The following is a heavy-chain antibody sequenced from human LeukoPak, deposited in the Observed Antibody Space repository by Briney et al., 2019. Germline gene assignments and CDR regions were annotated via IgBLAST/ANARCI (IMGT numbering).Heavy chain of an antibody. D-gene: IGHD2-2*01. J-gene: IGHJ4*02. Sequence: SQTLSLTCTVSGGSISSGSYYWSWIRQPAGKGLEWIGRIYTSGSTIYNPSLKSRVTISVDTSQNQFSLKLSSVTAADTAVYYCARHGDMLPWDVVVAPAAYDYWGQGTLVTVSS. CDR2: IYTSGST. CDR1: GGSISSGSYY. V-gene: IGHV4-61*02. CDR3: ARHGDMLPWDVVVAPAAYDY.